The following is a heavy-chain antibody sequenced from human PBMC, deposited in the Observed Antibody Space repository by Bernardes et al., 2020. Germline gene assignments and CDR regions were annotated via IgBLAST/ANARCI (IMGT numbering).Heavy chain of an antibody. D-gene: IGHD6-19*01. J-gene: IGHJ4*02. V-gene: IGHV5-51*01. CDR2: IYPGDSDT. CDR3: ARHPYSSGWYGPGFDY. CDR1: GYSFTSYW. Sequence: GESLKISCKGSGYSFTSYWIGWVRQMPGKGLEWMGIIYPGDSDTRYSPSFQGQVTISADKSISTAYLQWSSLKASDTAMYYCARHPYSSGWYGPGFDYWGQGTLVTVSS.